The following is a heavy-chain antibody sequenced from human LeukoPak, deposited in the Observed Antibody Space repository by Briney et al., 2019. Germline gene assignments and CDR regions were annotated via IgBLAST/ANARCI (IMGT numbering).Heavy chain of an antibody. CDR3: AKPTGGYSYGYPLGY. CDR1: GFTFSSYG. J-gene: IGHJ4*02. CDR2: ISYDGSNK. V-gene: IGHV3-30*18. Sequence: GGSLRLSCAASGFTFSSYGMHWVRQAPGKGLEWVAVISYDGSNKYYADSVKGRFTISRDNSKNTLYLQMNSLRAEDTAVYYSAKPTGGYSYGYPLGYWGQGTLVTVSS. D-gene: IGHD5-18*01.